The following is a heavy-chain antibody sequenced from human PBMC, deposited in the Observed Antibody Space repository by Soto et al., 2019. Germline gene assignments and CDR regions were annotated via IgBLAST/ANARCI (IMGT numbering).Heavy chain of an antibody. CDR1: GFPFSSYA. CDR2: ISGSGGST. Sequence: GGSLRLSCAASGFPFSSYAMSWVRQAPGKGLEWVSAISGSGGSTYYADSVKGRFTISRDNSKNTLYLQMNSLRAEDTAVYYCAHSSSSDWFDPWGQGTLVTVSS. V-gene: IGHV3-23*01. J-gene: IGHJ5*02. CDR3: AHSSSSDWFDP. D-gene: IGHD6-6*01.